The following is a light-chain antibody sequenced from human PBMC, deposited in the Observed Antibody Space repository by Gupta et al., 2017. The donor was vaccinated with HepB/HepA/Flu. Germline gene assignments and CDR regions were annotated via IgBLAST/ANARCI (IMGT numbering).Light chain of an antibody. V-gene: IGLV1-47*01. CDR2: RNN. CDR3: ATWDDSLSSGV. CDR1: SSDIARYW. Sequence: SALPQSPSASGTPGQRVTISCSGSSSDIARYWVYWYQQHPGTAPKLLINRNNERPSGVPNRRSGSKSGTSASLAISGLLSEDEGDYYCATWDDSLSSGVFGGGTKLTVL. J-gene: IGLJ3*02.